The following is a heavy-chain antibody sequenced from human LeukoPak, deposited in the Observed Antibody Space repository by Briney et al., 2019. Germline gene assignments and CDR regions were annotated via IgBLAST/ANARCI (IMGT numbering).Heavy chain of an antibody. CDR1: GFTFSSYA. CDR2: ISGSGGST. J-gene: IGHJ4*02. V-gene: IGHV3-23*01. D-gene: IGHD5-12*01. CDR3: ARRVATYYFDY. Sequence: GGSLRLSCAASGFTFSSYAMSWVRQAPGKGLEWVSAISGSGGSTYHADSVKGRITISRDNSKNTLYPQMNSLRAEDTAVYYCARRVATYYFDYWGQGTLVTVSS.